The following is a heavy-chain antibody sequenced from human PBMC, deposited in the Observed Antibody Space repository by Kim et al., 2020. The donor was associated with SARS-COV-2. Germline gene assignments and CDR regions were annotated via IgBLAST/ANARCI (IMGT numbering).Heavy chain of an antibody. J-gene: IGHJ6*02. V-gene: IGHV1-2*02. Sequence: KFQGRVTMTRDTSISTAYMELSRLRSDDTAVYYCARDPLSSYYYYGMDVWGQGTTVTVSS. CDR3: ARDPLSSYYYYGMDV. D-gene: IGHD3-10*01.